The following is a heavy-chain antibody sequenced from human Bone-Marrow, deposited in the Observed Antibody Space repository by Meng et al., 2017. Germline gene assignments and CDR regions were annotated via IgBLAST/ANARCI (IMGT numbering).Heavy chain of an antibody. J-gene: IGHJ4*02. CDR1: GSTFSSYA. Sequence: SVKVSCKASGSTFSSYAISWVRQAPGQGLEWMGGIIPIFGTANYAQKFQGRVTITADKSTSTAYMELSSLRSEDTAVYYCARGDSGSYYAPPIDYWGQGTLVTVSS. D-gene: IGHD1-26*01. V-gene: IGHV1-69*06. CDR2: IIPIFGTA. CDR3: ARGDSGSYYAPPIDY.